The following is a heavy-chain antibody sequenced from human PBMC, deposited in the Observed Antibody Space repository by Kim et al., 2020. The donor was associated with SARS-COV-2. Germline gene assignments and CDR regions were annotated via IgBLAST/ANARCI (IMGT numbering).Heavy chain of an antibody. CDR3: ARDRGELLGGLDF. V-gene: IGHV1-2*02. CDR1: GYTFTGYY. J-gene: IGHJ4*02. Sequence: ASVKVSCKASGYTFTGYYMHWVRQAPGQGLEWMGWINPNSGGTNYAQKFQGRVTMTRDTSISTAYMELSRLRSDDTAVYYCARDRGELLGGLDFWGQGTLVTVSS. CDR2: INPNSGGT. D-gene: IGHD1-26*01.